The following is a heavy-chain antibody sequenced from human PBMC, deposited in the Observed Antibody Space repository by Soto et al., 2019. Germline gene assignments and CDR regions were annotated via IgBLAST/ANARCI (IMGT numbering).Heavy chain of an antibody. J-gene: IGHJ6*03. CDR1: GGSISSYH. D-gene: IGHD2-2*01. V-gene: IGHV4-59*01. CDR3: ARELVYCTTTSCHAGPLYYYMDV. Sequence: SETLSLTCTVSGGSISSYHWSWIRQPPGKGQEWIGEVYNSGSTNYNPSLKNRVTISADTSKNHLSLSLSSVTAADTAVYFCARELVYCTTTSCHAGPLYYYMDVWGKGTTVTVSS. CDR2: VYNSGST.